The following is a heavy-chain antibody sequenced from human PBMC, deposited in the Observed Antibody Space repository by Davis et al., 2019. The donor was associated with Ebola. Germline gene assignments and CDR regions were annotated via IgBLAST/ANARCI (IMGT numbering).Heavy chain of an antibody. Sequence: PGGSLRLSCAASGFTFNIFDMHWVRQAPGRGLEWVAFVRSHGSDDHYANSVKGRFTISRDNSKNTAYLQMNSLKTEGTAVYYCNTGISPPDSLYYFESWGQGTLVTVSS. V-gene: IGHV3-30*02. CDR1: GFTFNIFD. CDR2: VRSHGSDD. J-gene: IGHJ4*02. D-gene: IGHD2-15*01. CDR3: NTGISPPDSLYYFES.